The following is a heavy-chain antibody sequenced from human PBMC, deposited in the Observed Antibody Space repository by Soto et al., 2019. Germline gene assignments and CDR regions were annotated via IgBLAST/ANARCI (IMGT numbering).Heavy chain of an antibody. J-gene: IGHJ3*02. V-gene: IGHV4-31*03. D-gene: IGHD2-2*01. CDR3: ARFSTGDIVVVPAAFDAFDI. CDR1: GVTIISGGYY. Sequence: SETLSLTCTVSGVTIISGGYYWSWIRQHPGKGLEWIGYIYYSGSTCYNPSLKSRVTISVDTSKNQFSLKLSSVTAADTAVYYCARFSTGDIVVVPAAFDAFDIWGQGTMVTVS. CDR2: IYYSGST.